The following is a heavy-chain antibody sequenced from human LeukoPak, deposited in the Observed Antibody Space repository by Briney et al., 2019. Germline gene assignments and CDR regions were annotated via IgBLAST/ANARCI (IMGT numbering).Heavy chain of an antibody. CDR3: ARVKFSALDY. J-gene: IGHJ4*02. D-gene: IGHD6-25*01. V-gene: IGHV3-33*01. Sequence: GGSLRLSCAASGFTFSSYGMHWVRQAPGKGLEWVAVIWYDGSNKYYADSVKGRFTFSRDSSKNTLYLQMNSLIVEDTAVYYCARVKFSALDYWGQGTLVTVSS. CDR1: GFTFSSYG. CDR2: IWYDGSNK.